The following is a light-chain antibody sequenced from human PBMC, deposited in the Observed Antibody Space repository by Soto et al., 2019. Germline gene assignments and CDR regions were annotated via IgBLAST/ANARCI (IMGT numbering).Light chain of an antibody. J-gene: IGKJ1*01. V-gene: IGKV1-5*01. CDR2: DAS. CDR1: QSISKW. Sequence: DIQMTQSPSTLSASVGDRVTITCRASQSISKWLAWYQQKPGKAPKVLIWDASSLQRGVPSRFSGSGSGTEFTLTISSQQPDDFETYYCQQYNDYSTRTFGQGTKVEIK. CDR3: QQYNDYSTRT.